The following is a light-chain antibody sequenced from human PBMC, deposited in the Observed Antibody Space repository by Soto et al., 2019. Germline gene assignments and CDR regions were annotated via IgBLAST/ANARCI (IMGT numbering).Light chain of an antibody. CDR2: ATS. CDR3: QQYNTWPPIFN. CDR1: QSVGYN. V-gene: IGKV3-15*01. Sequence: RVLTQSPATLSVSPGERATLSCSASQSVGYNLAWYQQKPGQSPRLLIYATSTRATGVPARFSGSGSGTEFTLTISSLQCEHFAVYYCQQYNTWPPIFNVGPGTKVDIK. J-gene: IGKJ3*01.